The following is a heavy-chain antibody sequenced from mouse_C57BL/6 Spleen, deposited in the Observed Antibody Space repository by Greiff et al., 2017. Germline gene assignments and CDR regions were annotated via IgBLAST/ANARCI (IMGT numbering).Heavy chain of an antibody. Sequence: QVQLQQPGAELVQPGASVKLSCKASGYTFTSSWMHWVKQRPGRGLEWIGRIDPNSGRTKYNERFKRKATLTVDTPASTAYMQLSSLTSEDYAVYYCARGGYDGDYYAMDYWGQGTSVTVSS. CDR3: ARGGYDGDYYAMDY. D-gene: IGHD2-2*01. V-gene: IGHV1-72*01. J-gene: IGHJ4*01. CDR1: GYTFTSSW. CDR2: IDPNSGRT.